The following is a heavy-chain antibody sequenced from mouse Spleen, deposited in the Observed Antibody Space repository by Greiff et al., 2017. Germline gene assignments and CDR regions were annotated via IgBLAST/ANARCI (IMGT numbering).Heavy chain of an antibody. Sequence: ESGPGLVKPSQSLSLTCSVTGYSITSGYYWNWIRQFPGNKLEWMGYISYDGSNNYNPSLKNRISITRDTSKNQFFLKLNSVTTEDTATYYCARDQDYPYAMDYWGQGTSVTVSS. V-gene: IGHV3-6*01. CDR3: ARDQDYPYAMDY. D-gene: IGHD2-4*01. CDR2: ISYDGSN. CDR1: GYSITSGYY. J-gene: IGHJ4*01.